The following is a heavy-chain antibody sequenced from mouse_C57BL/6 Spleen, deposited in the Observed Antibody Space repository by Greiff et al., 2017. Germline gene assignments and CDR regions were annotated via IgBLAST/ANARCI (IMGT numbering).Heavy chain of an antibody. J-gene: IGHJ4*01. V-gene: IGHV1-19*01. CDR1: GYTFPDYY. CDR2: INPYNGGT. D-gene: IGHD1-1*01. Sequence: VQLQQSGPVLVKPGASVKMSCKASGYTFPDYYMNWVKQSHGKSLEWIGVINPYNGGTSYNQKFKGKATLTVDKSSSTAYMELNSLTSEDSAVYDCARDYGSSHYYAMDYWGQGTSVTVSS. CDR3: ARDYGSSHYYAMDY.